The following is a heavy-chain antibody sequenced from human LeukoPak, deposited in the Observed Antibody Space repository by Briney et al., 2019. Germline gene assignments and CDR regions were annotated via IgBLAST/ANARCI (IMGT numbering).Heavy chain of an antibody. V-gene: IGHV4-39*07. CDR1: GFTVNNKY. CDR3: ARGSGYDAYYYYYMDV. Sequence: KTGGSLRLSCAASGFTVNNKYMTWVRQPPGKGLEWIGSIYYSGSTYYNPSLKSRVTISVDTSKNQFSLKLSSVTAADTAVYYCARGSGYDAYYYYYMDVWGKGTTVTVSS. D-gene: IGHD5-12*01. J-gene: IGHJ6*03. CDR2: IYYSGST.